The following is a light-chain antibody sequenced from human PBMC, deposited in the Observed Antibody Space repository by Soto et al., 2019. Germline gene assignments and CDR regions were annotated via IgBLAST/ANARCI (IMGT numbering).Light chain of an antibody. CDR3: QTWGTGIRV. CDR2: LNSDGSH. CDR1: SGHSSYA. Sequence: QAVLTQSPSASASLGASVKLTCTLSSGHSSYAIAWHQQQPEKGLRYLMKLNSDGSHSKGDGIPDRFSGSSSGAERYLTISSLQSEDEADYYCQTWGTGIRVFGGGTKLTVL. V-gene: IGLV4-69*01. J-gene: IGLJ3*02.